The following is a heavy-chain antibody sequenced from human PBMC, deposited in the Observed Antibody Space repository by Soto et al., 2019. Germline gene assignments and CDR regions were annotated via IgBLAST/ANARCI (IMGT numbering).Heavy chain of an antibody. D-gene: IGHD2-15*01. CDR1: GYPFSRYG. Sequence: ASVKVSCKASGYPFSRYGVSWVRQAPGQGLEWMGWISGFNGNTNYAQKLQGRVTMTTDTSTSTAYMELSSLRSDDTAVYYCARAVVVSAPYYYMDVWGTGTTVTVSS. CDR2: ISGFNGNT. V-gene: IGHV1-18*01. J-gene: IGHJ6*03. CDR3: ARAVVVSAPYYYMDV.